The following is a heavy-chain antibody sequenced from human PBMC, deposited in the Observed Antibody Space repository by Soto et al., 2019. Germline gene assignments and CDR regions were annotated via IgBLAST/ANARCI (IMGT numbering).Heavy chain of an antibody. Sequence: QVQMVESGGGVVQPGTSLGLSCVASGFTFGRSGMHWVRQAPGGALEWVAIIWFDGSKKYYADSVKGRLTVSRDNSKNTLYLQMDSMRGDDTAVYYCARDLNTGYIDYWGQGTLVTVSS. CDR1: GFTFGRSG. CDR2: IWFDGSKK. V-gene: IGHV3-33*01. J-gene: IGHJ4*02. CDR3: ARDLNTGYIDY. D-gene: IGHD5-12*01.